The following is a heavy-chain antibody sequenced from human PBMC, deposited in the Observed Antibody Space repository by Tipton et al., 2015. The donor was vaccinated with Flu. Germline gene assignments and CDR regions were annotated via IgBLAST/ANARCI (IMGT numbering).Heavy chain of an antibody. V-gene: IGHV3-30*04. Sequence: SLRLSCAASGFTFSSYAMHWVHQAPGKGLEWVAVISYDGSNKYYADSVKGRFTISRDNSKNTLYLQMNSLRAEDTAVYYCARDHGDYVDAFDIWGQGTMVTVSS. J-gene: IGHJ3*02. D-gene: IGHD4-17*01. CDR2: ISYDGSNK. CDR1: GFTFSSYA. CDR3: ARDHGDYVDAFDI.